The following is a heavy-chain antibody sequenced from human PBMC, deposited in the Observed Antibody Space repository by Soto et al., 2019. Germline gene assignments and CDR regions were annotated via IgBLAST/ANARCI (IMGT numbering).Heavy chain of an antibody. V-gene: IGHV3-21*01. D-gene: IGHD2-2*01. J-gene: IGHJ6*03. Sequence: GGSLRLSCAASGFTFSSYSMNWVRQAPGKGLEWVSSISSSSSYIYYADSVKGRFTISRDNAKNSLYLQMNSLRAEDTAVYYWARARTDIVVVPAASPPYYYYYMDVWGKGTTVTVSS. CDR3: ARARTDIVVVPAASPPYYYYYMDV. CDR1: GFTFSSYS. CDR2: ISSSSSYI.